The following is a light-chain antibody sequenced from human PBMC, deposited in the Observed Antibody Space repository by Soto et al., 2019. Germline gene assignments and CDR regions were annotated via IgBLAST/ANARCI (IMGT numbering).Light chain of an antibody. CDR3: CSYAGSYTFG. J-gene: IGLJ2*01. CDR2: DVS. V-gene: IGLV2-11*01. CDR1: SSDVGGYKY. Sequence: QSALTQPRSVSGSPGQSVTISCTGTSSDVGGYKYVSWYQQHAGKAPKLMMYDVSERPSGVPDRFSGSKSGNTASLTISGLQSEDEGDNYCCSYAGSYTFGFGGGTQLTVL.